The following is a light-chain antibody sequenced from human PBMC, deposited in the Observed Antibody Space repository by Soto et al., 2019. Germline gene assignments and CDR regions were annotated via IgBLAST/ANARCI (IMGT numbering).Light chain of an antibody. Sequence: EIVLTQSPATLSLSPGERATVSCKASQIISSFLAWYQQKPGQAPRLLIYDASNRATGIPARFSASGSGTDFTLTISSLEPEDFAVYYCQQRYDWPLTFGGGTKVEMK. J-gene: IGKJ4*01. CDR2: DAS. CDR1: QIISSF. CDR3: QQRYDWPLT. V-gene: IGKV3-11*01.